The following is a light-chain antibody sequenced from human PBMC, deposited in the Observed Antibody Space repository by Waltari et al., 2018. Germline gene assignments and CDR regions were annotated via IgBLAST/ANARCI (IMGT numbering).Light chain of an antibody. J-gene: IGLJ2*01. CDR1: SLRSYY. CDR2: GKS. V-gene: IGLV3-19*01. CDR3: SSRDSSGDHVL. Sequence: SSELTQDPAVSVALGQTVRITCHGDSLRSYYASWYQQKPGQDPVLVIYGKSSRPSGIPNRFSGSSSGNTASLTITGAQAEDEADYYCSSRDSSGDHVLFGGGTKLTVL.